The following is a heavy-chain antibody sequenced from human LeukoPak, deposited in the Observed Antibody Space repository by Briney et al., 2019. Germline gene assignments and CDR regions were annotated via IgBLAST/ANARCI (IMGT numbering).Heavy chain of an antibody. CDR3: AIGGNSWYFGL. CDR1: GGSISSSSYY. J-gene: IGHJ2*01. Sequence: SETLSLTRTVSGGSISSSSYYWGWIRQPPGKGLEWIGSIYYSGSTYYNPSLKSRVTISVDTSKNQFSLKLSSVTAADTAVYYCAIGGNSWYFGLWGRGTLVTVSS. D-gene: IGHD4-23*01. V-gene: IGHV4-39*01. CDR2: IYYSGST.